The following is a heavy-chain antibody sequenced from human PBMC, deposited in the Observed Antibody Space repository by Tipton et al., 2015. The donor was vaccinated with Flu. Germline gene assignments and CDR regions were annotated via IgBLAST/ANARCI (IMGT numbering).Heavy chain of an antibody. D-gene: IGHD3-22*01. Sequence: GSLRLSCAASGFTFSIYAMSWVRQAPGKGLEWVSAIGGRGGSTYYADSVKGRFTISRDYSRNTLYLQMNSLRAEDTAVYYCAKDRDSSGSYLWYFDYWGQGTLVTVSS. CDR1: GFTFSIYA. CDR3: AKDRDSSGSYLWYFDY. V-gene: IGHV3-23*01. CDR2: IGGRGGST. J-gene: IGHJ4*02.